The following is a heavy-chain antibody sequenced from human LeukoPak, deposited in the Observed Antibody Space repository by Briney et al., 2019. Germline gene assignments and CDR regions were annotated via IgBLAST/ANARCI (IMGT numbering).Heavy chain of an antibody. D-gene: IGHD3-22*01. CDR1: GFTLSTYA. Sequence: GGPLRLSCAASGFTLSTYALSWVRQAPGKGLEWVSAISGSGTTIYYADSVKGRFTISRDNSKNTLYLQMNSLRAEDTAVYYCANLYDSVGYYIAWGQGALVTVSS. CDR2: ISGSGTTI. J-gene: IGHJ5*02. V-gene: IGHV3-23*01. CDR3: ANLYDSVGYYIA.